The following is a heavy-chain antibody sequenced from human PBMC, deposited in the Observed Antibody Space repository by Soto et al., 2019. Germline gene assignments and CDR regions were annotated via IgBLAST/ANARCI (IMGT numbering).Heavy chain of an antibody. Sequence: RLQESGPGLVKPSESLSLSCDVSGGSLSDYYWDRIRQAPGKGLERIGNIKYLGNVHYNPSLSSRVTMSIDMSKNQVSLEVRYVTAADTAVYYCARHAPGANFFDYWGQGARVTVS. CDR3: ARHAPGANFFDY. V-gene: IGHV4-59*04. CDR1: GGSLSDYY. CDR2: IKYLGNV. J-gene: IGHJ4*02. D-gene: IGHD3-10*01.